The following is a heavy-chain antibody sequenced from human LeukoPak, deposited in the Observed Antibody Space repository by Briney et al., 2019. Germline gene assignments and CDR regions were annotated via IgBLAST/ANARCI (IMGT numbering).Heavy chain of an antibody. J-gene: IGHJ4*02. Sequence: SETLSLTCTVSGGSISSYYWSWIRQPPGKGLEWIGYIYYRGSTNYNPSLKSRVTISVDTSKSQFSLKMSSVTAADTAVYYCARHGHYYDSSGYFPLDYWGQGTLVTVSS. V-gene: IGHV4-59*08. D-gene: IGHD3-22*01. CDR2: IYYRGST. CDR1: GGSISSYY. CDR3: ARHGHYYDSSGYFPLDY.